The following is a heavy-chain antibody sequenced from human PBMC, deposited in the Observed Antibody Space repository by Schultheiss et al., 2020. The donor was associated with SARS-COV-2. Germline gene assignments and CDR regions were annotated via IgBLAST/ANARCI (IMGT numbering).Heavy chain of an antibody. CDR1: GGSISSYY. CDR3: ARRGSGSYYYGMDV. V-gene: IGHV4-39*01. D-gene: IGHD3-10*01. CDR2: IYYSGST. J-gene: IGHJ6*02. Sequence: SETLSLTCTVSGGSISSYYWGWIRQPPGKGLEWIGSIYYSGSTYYNPSLKSRVTISVDTSKNQFSLKLSSVTAADTAVYYCARRGSGSYYYGMDVWGQGTTVTVSS.